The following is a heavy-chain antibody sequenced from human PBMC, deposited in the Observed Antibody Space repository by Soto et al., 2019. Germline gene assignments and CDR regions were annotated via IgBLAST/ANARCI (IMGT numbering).Heavy chain of an antibody. J-gene: IGHJ6*02. CDR2: IYPGDSDT. CDR1: GYSFTSYW. D-gene: IGHD3-9*01. V-gene: IGHV5-51*01. Sequence: GETLKISCKGSGYSFTSYWIGWVRQMPGKGLEWMGIIYPGDSDTRYSPSFQGQVTISADKSISTAYLQWSSLKASDTAMYYCARPNNVLRYFGVGSGMAVWRQGPTVSVS. CDR3: ARPNNVLRYFGVGSGMAV.